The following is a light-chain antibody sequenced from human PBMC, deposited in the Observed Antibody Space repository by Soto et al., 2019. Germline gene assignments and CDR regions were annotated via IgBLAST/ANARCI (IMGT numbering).Light chain of an antibody. J-gene: IGKJ1*01. CDR1: QSLLQSNGYNY. CDR2: FGS. Sequence: DIVMTQSPLSLPVTPGEPASISCSSSQSLLQSNGYNYLDWYLQKPGQSPQLLIYFGSYRASGVPDRFRGSGSGTDITLKIRRVEAEDVGVYYCMQSQQSPPTFGQGTKVEI. V-gene: IGKV2-28*01. CDR3: MQSQQSPPT.